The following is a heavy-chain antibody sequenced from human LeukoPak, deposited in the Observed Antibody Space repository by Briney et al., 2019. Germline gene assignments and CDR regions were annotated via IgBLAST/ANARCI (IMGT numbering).Heavy chain of an antibody. CDR3: AKDLVVYSYGYYGAFDI. CDR1: GFTFDDYA. Sequence: PRGSLRLSCAASGFTFDDYAMHWVRQAPGKGLEWVSGISWNSGSIGYADSVKGRFTISRGNAKNSLYLQMNSLRAEDTALYYCAKDLVVYSYGYYGAFDIWGQGTMVTVSS. V-gene: IGHV3-9*01. J-gene: IGHJ3*02. D-gene: IGHD5-18*01. CDR2: ISWNSGSI.